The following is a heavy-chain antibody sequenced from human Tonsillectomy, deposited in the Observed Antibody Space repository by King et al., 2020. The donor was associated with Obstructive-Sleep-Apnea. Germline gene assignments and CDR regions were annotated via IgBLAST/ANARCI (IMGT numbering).Heavy chain of an antibody. D-gene: IGHD6-13*01. Sequence: VQLVESGGGLVQPGGSLRLSCAASGFTFSSYAMSWVRQAPGKGLEWVSAISGSGGSTYYADSVKGRFTISRDNSKNTLYLQMNSLRAEDTAVYYCAKDRLAAAGMAGYFDYWGQGTLVTVSS. J-gene: IGHJ4*02. V-gene: IGHV3-23*04. CDR2: ISGSGGST. CDR3: AKDRLAAAGMAGYFDY. CDR1: GFTFSSYA.